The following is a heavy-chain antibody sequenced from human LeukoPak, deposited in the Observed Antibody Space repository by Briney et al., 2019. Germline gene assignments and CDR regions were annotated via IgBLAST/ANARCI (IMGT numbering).Heavy chain of an antibody. D-gene: IGHD3-22*01. Sequence: GGSLRLSCAASGFTFSDYYMSWIRQAAGKGLEWVSYISSSGSTVYYADSVKGRFTISRDNAKNSLYLQMNSLRAEDTAVYYCARDLKYYDSSGYPEYWGQGTLVTVSS. CDR2: ISSSGSTV. J-gene: IGHJ4*02. CDR3: ARDLKYYDSSGYPEY. V-gene: IGHV3-11*01. CDR1: GFTFSDYY.